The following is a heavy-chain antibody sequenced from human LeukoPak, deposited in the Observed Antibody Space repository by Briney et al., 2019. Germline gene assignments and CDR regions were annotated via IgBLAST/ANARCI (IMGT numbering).Heavy chain of an antibody. CDR3: ASGRDGYNQGFGNY. V-gene: IGHV3-23*01. Sequence: PGGSLRLSCAASGFTFSSYAMSWVRQAPGKGLEWVSAISGSGGSTYYADSVKGRFTISRDNSKNTLYLQMNSLRAEDTAVYYCASGRDGYNQGFGNYWGQGTLVTVSS. CDR1: GFTFSSYA. D-gene: IGHD5-24*01. J-gene: IGHJ4*02. CDR2: ISGSGGST.